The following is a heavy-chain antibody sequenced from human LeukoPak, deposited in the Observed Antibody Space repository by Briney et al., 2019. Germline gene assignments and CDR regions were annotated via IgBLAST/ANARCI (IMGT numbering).Heavy chain of an antibody. D-gene: IGHD1-14*01. J-gene: IGHJ4*02. V-gene: IGHV3-64D*06. CDR3: VKDRNQNRRPSWYQMDY. CDR1: GFTFSSYA. Sequence: GGSLRLSCSASGFTFSSYAMHWVRQAPGKGLEYVSAISSNGGSTYYADSVKGRFTISRDNSKNTLYLQMSSLRAEDTAVYYCVKDRNQNRRPSWYQMDYWGQGTLVTVSS. CDR2: ISSNGGST.